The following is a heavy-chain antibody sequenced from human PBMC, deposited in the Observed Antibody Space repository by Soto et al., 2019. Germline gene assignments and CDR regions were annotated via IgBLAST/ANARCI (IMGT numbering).Heavy chain of an antibody. CDR3: ARHDWIGGSGSFYSAPFDY. V-gene: IGHV4-39*01. D-gene: IGHD3-10*01. CDR2: IFYSGST. Sequence: SETLSLTCTVSGGSISSSSYYWGWIRQPPGKGLGWIASIFYSGSTYFNPSLQSRVTISVDTSKNQFSLKLSSVTAADTAVYYCARHDWIGGSGSFYSAPFDYWGQGTLVTVSS. J-gene: IGHJ4*02. CDR1: GGSISSSSYY.